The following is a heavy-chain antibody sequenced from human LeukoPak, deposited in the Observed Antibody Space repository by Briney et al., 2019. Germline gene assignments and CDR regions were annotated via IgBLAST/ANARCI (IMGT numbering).Heavy chain of an antibody. CDR2: IYSSGTT. CDR1: GFTVSSTY. CDR3: ARGSPFGQ. Sequence: PGGSLRLSCAASGFTVSSTYMSWVRQAPGKGLEWVSVIYSSGTTYYADSVKGRFTIPRHSSKNTLDLQIDSPRPEDTAVYYCARGSPFGQWGQGTLVTVSS. V-gene: IGHV3-53*04. J-gene: IGHJ4*02. D-gene: IGHD3/OR15-3a*01.